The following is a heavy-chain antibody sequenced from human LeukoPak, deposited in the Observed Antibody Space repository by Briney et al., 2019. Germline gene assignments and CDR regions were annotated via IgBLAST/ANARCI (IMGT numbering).Heavy chain of an antibody. CDR2: INRTGSYI. V-gene: IGHV3-21*01. CDR1: GFTFSSYS. Sequence: TGGSLRLSCAASGFTFSSYSMTWVRQAPGKGLEWVSSINRTGSYIYYADSLKGRFTISRDNAKNSLYLQMNSLRAEDTAVYYCARNYDLGTYPIDYWGQGTLVTVSS. D-gene: IGHD3-10*01. CDR3: ARNYDLGTYPIDY. J-gene: IGHJ4*02.